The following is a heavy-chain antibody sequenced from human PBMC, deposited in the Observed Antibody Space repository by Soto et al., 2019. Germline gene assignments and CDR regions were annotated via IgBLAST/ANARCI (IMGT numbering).Heavy chain of an antibody. CDR3: TTEGPCGYGADDY. J-gene: IGHJ4*02. V-gene: IGHV3-15*07. Sequence: EVQLVESGGGLVKPGGSLRLSCAASGFTFSNDWMNWVRQAPGKGLEWVGRIKSKSDGGTTDYAAPVKGRFTISRDDSTNTLNLQRNRLKTEDTAVYYCTTEGPCGYGADDYWGQGTLVTVSS. D-gene: IGHD5-12*01. CDR2: IKSKSDGGTT. CDR1: GFTFSNDW.